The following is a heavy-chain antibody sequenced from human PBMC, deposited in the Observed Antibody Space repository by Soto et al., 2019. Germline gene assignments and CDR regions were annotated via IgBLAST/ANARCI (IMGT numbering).Heavy chain of an antibody. CDR2: INPSGGST. D-gene: IGHD3-22*01. J-gene: IGHJ3*02. CDR3: ARDMATYYYDSSGYYPDAFDI. V-gene: IGHV1-46*01. Sequence: ASVKVSCKASGYTFTSYYMHWVRQAPGQGLEWMGIINPSGGSTSYAQKFQGRVTLTRDTSTSTVYMELSRLRSEDTAVYYCARDMATYYYDSSGYYPDAFDIWGQGTMVTVSS. CDR1: GYTFTSYY.